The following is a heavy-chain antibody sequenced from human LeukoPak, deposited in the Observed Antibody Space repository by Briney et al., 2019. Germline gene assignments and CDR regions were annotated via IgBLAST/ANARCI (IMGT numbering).Heavy chain of an antibody. Sequence: GGSLRLSCTASGLTFSRYWMHWVHQVPGKGPVWVSRINIDGSSTSYAGSVKGRFTISRDNAKNTLYLQMNSLRAEDAAVYYCARDPQTEYWFDPWGQGTLVTVSS. J-gene: IGHJ5*02. CDR3: ARDPQTEYWFDP. CDR1: GLTFSRYW. CDR2: INIDGSST. V-gene: IGHV3-74*01.